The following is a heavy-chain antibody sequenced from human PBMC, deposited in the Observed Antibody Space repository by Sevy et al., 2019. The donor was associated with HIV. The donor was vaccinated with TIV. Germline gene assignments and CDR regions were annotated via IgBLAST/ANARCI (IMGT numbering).Heavy chain of an antibody. Sequence: GGSLRLSCEASGFSFRRYAMHWVRQAPGKGLEWLTVISYDGRNEYYVDSVKGRFTISRDNSKNTLYLQMNSLRPEDTAIYYCARGGGGDYFDYWGQGTLVTVSS. CDR3: ARGGGGDYFDY. CDR2: ISYDGRNE. V-gene: IGHV3-30*04. D-gene: IGHD3-10*01. J-gene: IGHJ4*02. CDR1: GFSFRRYA.